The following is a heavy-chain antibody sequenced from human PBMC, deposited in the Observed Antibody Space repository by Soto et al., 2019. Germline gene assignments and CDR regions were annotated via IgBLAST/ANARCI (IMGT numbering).Heavy chain of an antibody. CDR3: ASGDDYDYYYYGMDV. Sequence: SQTLSLTCAISGDSVSSNSAAWNWISHSPSRGLEWLGRTYYRSKWYNDYAVSVKSRITINPDTPKNQFSLQLNSVTPEDTAVYYCASGDDYDYYYYGMDVWGQGTTVTVSS. D-gene: IGHD5-12*01. CDR1: GDSVSSNSAA. CDR2: TYYRSKWYN. V-gene: IGHV6-1*01. J-gene: IGHJ6*02.